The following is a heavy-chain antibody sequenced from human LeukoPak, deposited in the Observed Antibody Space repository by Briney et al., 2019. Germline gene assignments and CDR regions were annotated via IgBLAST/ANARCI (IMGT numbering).Heavy chain of an antibody. CDR2: IYTSGST. J-gene: IGHJ5*02. CDR3: ARVSGTTGTTNWFDP. CDR1: GGSISSYY. Sequence: SETLSLTCTVSGGSISSYYWSWIRQPAGKGLEWIGRIYTSGSTNYNPSLKSRVTMSVDTSKNRFSLKLSSVTAADTAVYYCARVSGTTGTTNWFDPWGQGTLVTVSS. V-gene: IGHV4-4*07. D-gene: IGHD1-1*01.